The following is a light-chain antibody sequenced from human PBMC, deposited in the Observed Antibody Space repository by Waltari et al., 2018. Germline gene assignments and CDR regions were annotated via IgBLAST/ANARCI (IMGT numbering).Light chain of an antibody. J-gene: IGLJ1*01. CDR3: YSAADNSLDV. CDR2: KAS. CDR1: VLAKTD. Sequence: SHELTLPSSVSVSPGQTARITCPGAVLAKTDARWFQHKPGQAPVRVIYKASERPSGIPKRFSGSSSGTTVTLTICGAQVEDEADYYCYSAADNSLDVFGTGTKVTVL. V-gene: IGLV3-27*01.